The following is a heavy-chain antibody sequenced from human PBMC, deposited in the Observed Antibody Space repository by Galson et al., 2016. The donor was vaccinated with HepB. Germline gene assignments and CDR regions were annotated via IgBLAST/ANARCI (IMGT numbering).Heavy chain of an antibody. V-gene: IGHV3-30*18. D-gene: IGHD6-19*01. CDR1: GFTFSSYG. CDR3: AKEAPTGYYTGWSSFDY. CDR2: TAYDGTKK. Sequence: SLRLSCAASGFTFSSYGMHWVRQAPGKGLEWVAVTAYDGTKKYYADPVKGRFTISRDDSKNTLYLQMNSLRVEDTALYYCAKEAPTGYYTGWSSFDYWGQGTLVTVSS. J-gene: IGHJ4*02.